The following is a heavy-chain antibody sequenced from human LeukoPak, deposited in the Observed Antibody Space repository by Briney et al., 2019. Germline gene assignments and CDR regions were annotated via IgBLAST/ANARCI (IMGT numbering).Heavy chain of an antibody. CDR2: IYYTGST. V-gene: IGHV4-39*07. Sequence: SETLSLTCTVSGGSISSSSYYWGWIRQPPGKGLEWIGSIYYTGSTYYNRALPSRVTISVDTAKNQFSLKLSSVTASDTATYYCARAYSIDGYDYAYWFFDYWGQGTLVTVSS. J-gene: IGHJ4*02. D-gene: IGHD5-18*01. CDR3: ARAYSIDGYDYAYWFFDY. CDR1: GGSISSSSYY.